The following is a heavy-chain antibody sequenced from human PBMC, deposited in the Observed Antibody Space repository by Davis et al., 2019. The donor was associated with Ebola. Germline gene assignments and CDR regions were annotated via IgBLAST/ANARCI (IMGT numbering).Heavy chain of an antibody. J-gene: IGHJ6*02. D-gene: IGHD6-13*01. Sequence: GESLKISCKGSGYSFTSYWIGWVRQMPGKGLEWMGIIYPGDSDTRYSPSFQGQVTISADKSISTAYLQWSSLKASDTAMYYCARRVDVAAAGTFYYGMDVWGRGTTVTVSS. CDR3: ARRVDVAAAGTFYYGMDV. V-gene: IGHV5-51*01. CDR1: GYSFTSYW. CDR2: IYPGDSDT.